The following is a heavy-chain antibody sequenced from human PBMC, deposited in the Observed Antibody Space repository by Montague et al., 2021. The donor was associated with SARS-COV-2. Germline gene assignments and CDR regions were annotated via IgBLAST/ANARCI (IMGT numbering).Heavy chain of an antibody. V-gene: IGHV4-39*01. CDR2: IYYTEST. CDR1: GGSISTSTWY. Sequence: SETLSLTCTVSGGSISTSTWYWGWIREPPGKGLEWIGSIYYTESTFYXPSLKSRVTISVDTSQNQFSLKLSSVTAADTAMYYCAGQRASSPFDHRGQGTLVTVSS. CDR3: AGQRASSPFDH. D-gene: IGHD6-13*01. J-gene: IGHJ4*02.